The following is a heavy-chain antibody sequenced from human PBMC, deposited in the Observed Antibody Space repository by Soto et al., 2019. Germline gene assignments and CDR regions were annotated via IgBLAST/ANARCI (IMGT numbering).Heavy chain of an antibody. V-gene: IGHV3-23*01. Sequence: PGGSLRLSCAASGFTFSSYAMSWVRQAPGKGLEWVSAISGSGGSTYYADSVKGRFTISRDNSKNTLYLQMNSLRAEDTAVYYCAKGGGYCSGGSCYSYYYYMDVWGKGTTVTVSS. D-gene: IGHD2-15*01. J-gene: IGHJ6*03. CDR3: AKGGGYCSGGSCYSYYYYMDV. CDR2: ISGSGGST. CDR1: GFTFSSYA.